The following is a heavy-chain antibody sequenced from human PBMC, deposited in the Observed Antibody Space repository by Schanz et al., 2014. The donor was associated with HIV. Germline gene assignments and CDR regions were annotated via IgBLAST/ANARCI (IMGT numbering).Heavy chain of an antibody. CDR1: GFIFSNYG. J-gene: IGHJ4*02. CDR3: ARVRDTSYYDSSGYYLDY. V-gene: IGHV3-30*03. Sequence: QVHLVESGGGVVQPGRSLRLSCVGSGFIFSNYGIHWVRQAPGKGLEWVAVSSHDGSVKFYGDSVKGRFTISRDTFKNTVYLQMNSLRSEDTAVYYCARVRDTSYYDSSGYYLDYWGQGTLVTVSS. CDR2: SSHDGSVK. D-gene: IGHD3-22*01.